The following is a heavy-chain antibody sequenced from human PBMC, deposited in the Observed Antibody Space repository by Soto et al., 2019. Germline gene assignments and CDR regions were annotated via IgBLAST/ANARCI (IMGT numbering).Heavy chain of an antibody. J-gene: IGHJ3*02. CDR2: ISSSSSTI. V-gene: IGHV3-48*02. CDR3: ARYYSRSFDWDDAFDI. D-gene: IGHD3-9*01. Sequence: PGGSLRLSCAASGFTFSSYSMNWVRQAPGKGLEWVSYISSSSSTIYYADSVKGRFTISRDNAKNSLYLQMNSLRDEDTAVYYCARYYSRSFDWDDAFDIWGQGTMVTVSS. CDR1: GFTFSSYS.